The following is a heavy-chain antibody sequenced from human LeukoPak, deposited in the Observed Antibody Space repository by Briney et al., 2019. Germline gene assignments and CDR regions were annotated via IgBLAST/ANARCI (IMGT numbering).Heavy chain of an antibody. CDR2: ISYDGSNK. D-gene: IGHD6-19*01. J-gene: IGHJ4*02. CDR1: GFTFSSYG. CDR3: AKEEYSSGWYLGY. Sequence: PGGSLRLSCAASGFTFSSYGMHWVRQAPGKGLEGVAVISYDGSNKYYADSVKGRFTISRDNSKNTLYLQMNSLRAEDTAVYYCAKEEYSSGWYLGYWGQGALVTVSS. V-gene: IGHV3-30*18.